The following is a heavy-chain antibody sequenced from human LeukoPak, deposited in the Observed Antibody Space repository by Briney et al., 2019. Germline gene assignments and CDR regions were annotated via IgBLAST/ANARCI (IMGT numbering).Heavy chain of an antibody. Sequence: GASVKVSCKASGYTFTSYYMHWVRQAPGQGLEWMGIINPSGGSTSYAQKFQGRVTMTRDMSTSTAYMELRSLRSDDTAVYYCARGDTYYYDSSGYPRFDYWGQGTLVTVSS. CDR3: ARGDTYYYDSSGYPRFDY. CDR1: GYTFTSYY. CDR2: INPSGGST. J-gene: IGHJ4*02. V-gene: IGHV1-46*01. D-gene: IGHD3-22*01.